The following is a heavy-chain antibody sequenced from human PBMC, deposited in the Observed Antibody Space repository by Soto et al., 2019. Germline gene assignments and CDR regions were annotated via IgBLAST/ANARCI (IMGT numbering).Heavy chain of an antibody. J-gene: IGHJ4*02. CDR3: ARDPLHYDILTGNFDY. CDR2: INAGNGNT. CDR1: GYTFTSYA. Sequence: GASVKVSCKASGYTFTSYAMHWVRQAPGQRLEWMGWINAGNGNTKYSQKFQGRVTITRDTSASTAYMELSSLRSEDTAVYYCARDPLHYDILTGNFDYWGQGTLVTVSS. D-gene: IGHD3-9*01. V-gene: IGHV1-3*01.